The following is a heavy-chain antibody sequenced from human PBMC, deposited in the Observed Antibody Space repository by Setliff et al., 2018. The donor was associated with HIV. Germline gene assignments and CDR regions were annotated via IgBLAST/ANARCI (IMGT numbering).Heavy chain of an antibody. CDR3: ARTLVGPTGGYYFDY. CDR2: ISGYNGDT. V-gene: IGHV1-18*01. CDR1: GYTFISYG. D-gene: IGHD1-26*01. J-gene: IGHJ4*02. Sequence: ASVKVSCKASGYTFISYGYSWVRQAPGQGLQWMGWISGYNGDTNYAQELQGRVTMTTDTSTSTAYMELRSLRSDDTAVYYCARTLVGPTGGYYFDYWGQGTRVTVSS.